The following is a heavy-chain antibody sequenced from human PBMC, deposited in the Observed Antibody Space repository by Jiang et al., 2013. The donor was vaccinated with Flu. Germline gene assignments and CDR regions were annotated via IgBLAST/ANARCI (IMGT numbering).Heavy chain of an antibody. V-gene: IGHV3-7*03. D-gene: IGHD6-19*01. J-gene: IGHJ4*02. Sequence: VQLVESGGGLVQPGGSLRLSCEGSGFTFNSFWMTWVRQAPGKGLEWVADIKQDGTEKHYVDSVEGRFTVSRDSAKNTFFLHMNSLKHGDTAVYYCAREYRRRGITVAATRNYFDFWGQGTLVTVSS. CDR2: IKQDGTEK. CDR3: AREYRRRGITVAATRNYFDF. CDR1: GFTFNSFW.